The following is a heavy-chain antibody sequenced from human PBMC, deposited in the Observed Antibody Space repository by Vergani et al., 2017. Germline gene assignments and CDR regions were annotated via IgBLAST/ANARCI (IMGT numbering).Heavy chain of an antibody. Sequence: VQLVQSGAEVKKPGSSVKVSCKASGGTFSSYAISWVRQAPGLGLEWMGRIIPMFGTANYARKFQGRVTITADESTSTAYMELSSLRSEDTAVYYCARDDITIIVVVIGYHGMDVWGQGTTVTVSS. V-gene: IGHV1-69*13. CDR3: ARDDITIIVVVIGYHGMDV. CDR1: GGTFSSYA. J-gene: IGHJ6*02. CDR2: IIPMFGTA. D-gene: IGHD3-22*01.